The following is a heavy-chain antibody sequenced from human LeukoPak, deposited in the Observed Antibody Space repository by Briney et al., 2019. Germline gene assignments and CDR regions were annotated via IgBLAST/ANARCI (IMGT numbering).Heavy chain of an antibody. CDR1: GGSFSGYY. Sequence: SETLSLTCAVYGGSFSGYYWSWIRQPPGKGLEWIGEINHSGCTNYNPSLKSRVTISVDTSKNQFSLKLSSVTAADTAVYYCARSPLYCTNGVCYTAAFDYWGQGTLVTVSS. J-gene: IGHJ4*02. V-gene: IGHV4-34*01. D-gene: IGHD2-8*01. CDR2: INHSGCT. CDR3: ARSPLYCTNGVCYTAAFDY.